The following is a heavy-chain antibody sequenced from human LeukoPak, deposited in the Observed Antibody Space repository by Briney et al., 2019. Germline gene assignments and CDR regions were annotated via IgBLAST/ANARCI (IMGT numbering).Heavy chain of an antibody. CDR1: GGSIRSYY. CDR2: INHSGST. Sequence: SETLSLTCTVSGGSIRSYYWSWIRQPPGKGLEWIGEINHSGSTNYNPSLKSRVTISVDTSKNQFSLKLSSVTAADTAVYYCAATSGAADNWGQGTLVTVSS. D-gene: IGHD1-26*01. V-gene: IGHV4-34*01. CDR3: AATSGAADN. J-gene: IGHJ4*02.